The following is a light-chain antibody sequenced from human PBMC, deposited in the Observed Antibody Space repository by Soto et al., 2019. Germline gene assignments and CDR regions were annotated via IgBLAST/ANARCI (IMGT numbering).Light chain of an antibody. CDR2: AAS. J-gene: IGKJ4*01. CDR3: QKYNSAPLT. Sequence: DIQMTQFPSSLSASLGDRVTITCRASQGISVYLAWFQQKPGKVPKLLIYAASTLQSGVPSRFSGSGSGTDFTLTISSLQPEDVATYYCQKYNSAPLTFGGGTEVEIK. CDR1: QGISVY. V-gene: IGKV1-27*01.